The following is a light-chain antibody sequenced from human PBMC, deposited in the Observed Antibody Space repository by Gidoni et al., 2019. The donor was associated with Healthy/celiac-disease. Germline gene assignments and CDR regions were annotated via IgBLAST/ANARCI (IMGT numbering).Light chain of an antibody. CDR3: QQYNNGPT. V-gene: IGKV3-15*01. CDR2: GAS. J-gene: IGKJ4*01. CDR1: QSVSSN. Sequence: EIVMTQSPATLSVSPGERATLSCRASQSVSSNLAWYQQKPGQAPRRLIYGASTRATGIPARFSGSGSGTEFTLTISSLQSEDFAVYYCQQYNNGPTFGGGTKVEIK.